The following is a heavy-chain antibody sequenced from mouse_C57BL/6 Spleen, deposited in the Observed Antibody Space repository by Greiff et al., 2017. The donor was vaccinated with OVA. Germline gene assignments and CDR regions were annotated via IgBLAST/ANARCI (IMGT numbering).Heavy chain of an antibody. CDR3: ARNSRDGYYHYFDY. V-gene: IGHV1-42*01. D-gene: IGHD2-3*01. CDR1: GYSFTGYY. CDR2: INPSTGGT. J-gene: IGHJ2*01. Sequence: DVKLVESGPELVKPGASVKISCKASGYSFTGYYMNWVKQSPEKSLEWIGEINPSTGGTTYNQKFKAKATLTVDKSSSTAYMQLKSLTSEDSAVYYCARNSRDGYYHYFDYWGQGTTLTVSS.